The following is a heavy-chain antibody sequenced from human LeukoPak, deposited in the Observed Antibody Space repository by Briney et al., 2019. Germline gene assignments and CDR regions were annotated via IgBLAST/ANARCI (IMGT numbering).Heavy chain of an antibody. Sequence: PGGSLRLSCAASGFTFSSYSMSWVRQAPGKGLEWMANIKQDGSEKYYVDSVKGRFTISRDNAKNSMYLQMNSLRAEDTAVYYCAREAFLHYYGSGSRDDAFDIWGQGTMVTVSS. CDR3: AREAFLHYYGSGSRDDAFDI. D-gene: IGHD3-10*01. J-gene: IGHJ3*02. V-gene: IGHV3-7*03. CDR2: IKQDGSEK. CDR1: GFTFSSYS.